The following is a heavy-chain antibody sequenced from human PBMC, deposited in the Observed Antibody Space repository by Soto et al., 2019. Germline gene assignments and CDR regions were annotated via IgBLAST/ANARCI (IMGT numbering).Heavy chain of an antibody. CDR3: ASWRGGPYYFDY. CDR1: GFTFSSYW. Sequence: GGSLSLSCAASGFTFSSYWMSWVRQAPGKGLEWVANIKQDGSEKYYVDSVKGRFTISRDNAKNSLYLQMNSLRAEDTAVYYCASWRGGPYYFDYWGQGTLVTVSS. V-gene: IGHV3-7*01. D-gene: IGHD3-3*01. J-gene: IGHJ4*02. CDR2: IKQDGSEK.